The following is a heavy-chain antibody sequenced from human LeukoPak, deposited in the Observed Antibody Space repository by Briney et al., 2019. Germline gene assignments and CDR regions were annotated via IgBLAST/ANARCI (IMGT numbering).Heavy chain of an antibody. D-gene: IGHD3-22*01. J-gene: IGHJ4*02. Sequence: GGSLRLSCAASGFTFSVYAMSWVRQAPGKGLEWVSAISGSGGTAYYADPVKGRFTISRDNSKNTLYLQMNSLRAEDTAVYYCAKRGYYDGSGYYMYYFDHWGQGTLVTVSS. V-gene: IGHV3-23*01. CDR3: AKRGYYDGSGYYMYYFDH. CDR1: GFTFSVYA. CDR2: ISGSGGTA.